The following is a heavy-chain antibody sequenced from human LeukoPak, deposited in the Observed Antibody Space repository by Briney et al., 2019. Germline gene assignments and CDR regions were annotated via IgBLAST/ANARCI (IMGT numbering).Heavy chain of an antibody. D-gene: IGHD4-17*01. CDR3: ARGPHSAGSTTVSRGRLRYFDL. CDR2: INGSSRFI. Sequence: GGSLRLSCAASGFTFSSYSMNWVRQAPGKGLEWVSSINGSSRFIYYADSVKGRFTISRDNAKNSLYLQMNSLRVEDTAVYYCARGPHSAGSTTVSRGRLRYFDLWGRGTLVTVSS. CDR1: GFTFSSYS. J-gene: IGHJ2*01. V-gene: IGHV3-21*01.